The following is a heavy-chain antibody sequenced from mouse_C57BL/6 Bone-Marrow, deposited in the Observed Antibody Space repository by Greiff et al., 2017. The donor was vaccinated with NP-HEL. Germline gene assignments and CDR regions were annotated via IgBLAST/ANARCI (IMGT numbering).Heavy chain of an antibody. D-gene: IGHD2-2*01. CDR2: ISNGGGST. J-gene: IGHJ4*01. Sequence: EVKLVESGGGLVQPGGSLKLSCAASGFTFSDYYMYWVRQTPEKRLEWVAYISNGGGSTYYPDTVKGRFTISRDNAKNTLYLQMSRLKSEDTAMYYCARHGGLRRGMDYWGQGTSVTVSS. CDR3: ARHGGLRRGMDY. V-gene: IGHV5-12*01. CDR1: GFTFSDYY.